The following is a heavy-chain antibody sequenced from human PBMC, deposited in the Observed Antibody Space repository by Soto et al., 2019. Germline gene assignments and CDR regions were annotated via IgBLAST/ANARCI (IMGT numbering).Heavy chain of an antibody. CDR2: INPNSGGT. D-gene: IGHD2-15*01. V-gene: IGHV1-2*04. Sequence: ASVKVSCKASGYTFTGYYMHWVRQAPGQGLEWMGWINPNSGGTNYAQKFQGWVTMTRDTSISTAYMELSRLRSDDTAVYYCARVYKYCSGGSCPDAFDIWGQGTMVTVSS. J-gene: IGHJ3*02. CDR1: GYTFTGYY. CDR3: ARVYKYCSGGSCPDAFDI.